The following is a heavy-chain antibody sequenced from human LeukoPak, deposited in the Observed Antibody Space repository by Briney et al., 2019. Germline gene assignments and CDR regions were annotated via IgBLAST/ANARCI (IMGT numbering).Heavy chain of an antibody. CDR2: IYPGDSET. CDR3: ARSPALRDCSAGSCYFDYYHMDV. CDR1: GYTFSNYW. J-gene: IGHJ6*03. Sequence: GESLKISCSASGYTFSNYWIALVRQMPGKGLEWMGIIYPGDSETKYSPSFRGQVTISADRYTNTADLQWRSLKASDTAMYFCARSPALRDCSAGSCYFDYYHMDVWGRGTTVTVS. D-gene: IGHD2-15*01. V-gene: IGHV5-51*01.